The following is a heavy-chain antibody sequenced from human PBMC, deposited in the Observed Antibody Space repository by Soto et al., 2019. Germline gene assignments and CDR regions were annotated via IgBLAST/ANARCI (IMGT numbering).Heavy chain of an antibody. CDR1: GYTFTSYG. CDR2: ISAYNGNT. J-gene: IGHJ6*02. CDR3: ATDRPPWYCGSASCHPRGAYSMAV. V-gene: IGHV1-18*01. D-gene: IGHD2-2*01. Sequence: QVQLVQSGAEVKKPGASVKVSCKASGYTFTSYGISWVRQAPGQRLEWMGWISAYNGNTNYAQKLQGRVTMTTDTSTSIAYGELRRLRADDTAVDYSATDRPPWYCGSASCHPRGAYSMAVRGQGATVIVSS.